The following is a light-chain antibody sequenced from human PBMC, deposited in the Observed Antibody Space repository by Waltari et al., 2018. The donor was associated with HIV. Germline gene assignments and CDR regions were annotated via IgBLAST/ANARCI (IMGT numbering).Light chain of an antibody. V-gene: IGLV2-18*02. CDR1: SSDVGSYNR. CDR3: SSYTSSSTVV. CDR2: EVS. Sequence: QSALTQPPSVSGSPGQSVTISCTGTSSDVGSYNRVSWYQQPPGTAPKLMIYEVSNRPSWVPDGFSGSKSGNTASLTISGLQAEDEADYYCSSYTSSSTVVFGGGTKLTVL. J-gene: IGLJ2*01.